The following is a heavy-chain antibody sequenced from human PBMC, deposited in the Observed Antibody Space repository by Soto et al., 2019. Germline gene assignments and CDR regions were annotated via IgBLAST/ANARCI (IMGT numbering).Heavy chain of an antibody. J-gene: IGHJ4*02. CDR3: AGSSEDGRDS. Sequence: EVQLVESGGGLVKPGGSLRLSCAASGFTLSSYSMNWVRQAPGKGLEWVSSISSSSNYIYYVESVKGRFTISRDNAKNSLYLQMNTLRAEDTAVYYWAGSSEDGRDSWGQGTLVTVSS. V-gene: IGHV3-21*01. D-gene: IGHD1-26*01. CDR1: GFTLSSYS. CDR2: ISSSSNYI.